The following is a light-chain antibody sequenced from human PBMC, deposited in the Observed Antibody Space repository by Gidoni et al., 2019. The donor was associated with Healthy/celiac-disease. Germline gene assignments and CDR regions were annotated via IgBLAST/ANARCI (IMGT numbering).Light chain of an antibody. CDR2: DAS. V-gene: IGKV1-5*01. Sequence: DIQMTQSPSTLSASVGDRVTITCRASQSFSSWLAWYQQKPGKAPKLLIYDASSLESGVPSRFGGSGSGTEFTLTISSLQPDDFATYYCQQYNSSPLTFGGGTKVEIK. CDR3: QQYNSSPLT. CDR1: QSFSSW. J-gene: IGKJ4*01.